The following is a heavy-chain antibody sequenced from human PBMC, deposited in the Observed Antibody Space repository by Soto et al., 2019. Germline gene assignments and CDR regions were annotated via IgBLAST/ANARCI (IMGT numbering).Heavy chain of an antibody. CDR3: SGGPSIGRDVISASYAFDI. V-gene: IGHV3-48*01. Sequence: SGGSLRLSCAASGFTFSSYSMNWVRQAPGKGLEWVSYISSSSSTIYYADSVKGRFTISRDNAKNSLYLQMNSLRAEDTAVYYCSGGPSIGRDVISASYAFDIWGQGTMVTVSS. J-gene: IGHJ3*02. CDR2: ISSSSSTI. CDR1: GFTFSSYS. D-gene: IGHD3-10*01.